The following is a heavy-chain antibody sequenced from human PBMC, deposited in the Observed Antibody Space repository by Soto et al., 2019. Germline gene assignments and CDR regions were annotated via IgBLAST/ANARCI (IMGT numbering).Heavy chain of an antibody. J-gene: IGHJ4*02. V-gene: IGHV3-72*01. CDR1: GFTFSDHY. CDR3: TSSSGDYRYFDY. D-gene: IGHD2-21*02. CDR2: SRNKANSYTT. Sequence: GGSLRLSCAVSGFTFSDHYMDWVRQAPGKGLEWVGRSRNKANSYTTEYAASVKDRFTISRDDSKNSLYLQVNSLKTEDTAVYYCTSSSGDYRYFDYWGQGTLVTVSS.